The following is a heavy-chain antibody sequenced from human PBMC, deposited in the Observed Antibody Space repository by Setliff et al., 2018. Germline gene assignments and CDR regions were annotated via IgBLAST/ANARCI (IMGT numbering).Heavy chain of an antibody. CDR3: ATAYITGWYPSYFNY. V-gene: IGHV3-23*01. J-gene: IGHJ4*02. CDR1: GFTFSSYA. CDR2: ISGSGGST. D-gene: IGHD6-19*01. Sequence: GGSLRLSCAASGFTFSSYAMSWVRQAPGKGLEWVSAISGSGGSTYYADSVKGRFTISRDDSKNTLYLQMNSLTVDDTAVYYCATAYITGWYPSYFNYWGQGTLVTVSS.